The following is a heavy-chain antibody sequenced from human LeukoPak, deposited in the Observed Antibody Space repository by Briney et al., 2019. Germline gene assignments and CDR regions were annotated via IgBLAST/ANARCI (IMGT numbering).Heavy chain of an antibody. D-gene: IGHD6-13*01. V-gene: IGHV1-18*01. CDR2: ISAYNGNT. J-gene: IGHJ6*02. Sequence: ASVKVSCKASGYTFTIYGISWVRQAPGQGLEWMGWISAYNGNTNYAQKLQGRVTMTTDTSTGTAYMELRSLRSDDTAVYYCARVPGGGSSEYYYYGMDVWGQGTTVTVSS. CDR1: GYTFTIYG. CDR3: ARVPGGGSSEYYYYGMDV.